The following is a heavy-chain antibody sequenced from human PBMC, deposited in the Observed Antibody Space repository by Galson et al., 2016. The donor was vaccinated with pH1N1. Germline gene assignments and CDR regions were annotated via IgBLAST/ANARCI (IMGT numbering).Heavy chain of an antibody. D-gene: IGHD3-22*01. CDR2: IDQHGSQK. J-gene: IGHJ4*02. Sequence: LRLSCAASGFTFSSNWMSWVRQAPGKGLEWVASIDQHGSQKYSVGSVKGRFTITRDNAKNSLYLQMHSLRAEATAVYYCARDALDYYDSSGYYFDYWGQGILVTVSS. CDR3: ARDALDYYDSSGYYFDY. V-gene: IGHV3-7*01. CDR1: GFTFSSNW.